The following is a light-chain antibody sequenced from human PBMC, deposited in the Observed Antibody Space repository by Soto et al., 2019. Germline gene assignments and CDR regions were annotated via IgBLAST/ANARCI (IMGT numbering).Light chain of an antibody. CDR1: NIAIKS. CDR2: DDG. Sequence: SYELTQAPSVSVAPGQTARITFGGNNIAIKSVHWYQQKPGQAPVLVVYDDGDRPSGIPERFSGSNSGNTATLTITRVEAVDEADYHCQVWDSSSDHRVVFGGGTKLTVL. CDR3: QVWDSSSDHRVV. J-gene: IGLJ2*01. V-gene: IGLV3-21*02.